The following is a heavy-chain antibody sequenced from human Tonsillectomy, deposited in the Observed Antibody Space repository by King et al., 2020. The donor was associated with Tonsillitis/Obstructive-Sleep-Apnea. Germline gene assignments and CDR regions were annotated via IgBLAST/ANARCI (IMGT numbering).Heavy chain of an antibody. CDR3: ARVSTVTTFYFYCYMDV. J-gene: IGHJ6*03. V-gene: IGHV3-11*05. CDR1: GFTFSDYY. D-gene: IGHD4-11*01. Sequence: VQLVESGGGLVNPGGSLRLSCAASGFTFSDYYMSWIRQAPGRGLEWVSYISSSSSYTNYADSVKGRFTISRDNSKNSLFLQMNSLRAEDTAVYYCARVSTVTTFYFYCYMDVWGKGTTVTVSS. CDR2: ISSSSSYT.